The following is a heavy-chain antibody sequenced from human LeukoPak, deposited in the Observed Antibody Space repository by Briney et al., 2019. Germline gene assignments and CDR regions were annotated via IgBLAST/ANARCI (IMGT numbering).Heavy chain of an antibody. Sequence: SETLSLTCTVSGGSVNSGSYYWSWIRQPPGKGLGWIGYIYYSGSTNYNPSLKSRVTISVDTSKNQFSLKLSSVTAADTAVYYCARDPAYYYDGSGYPHWYFDLWGRGTLVTVSS. CDR2: IYYSGST. CDR1: GGSVNSGSYY. J-gene: IGHJ2*01. V-gene: IGHV4-61*01. CDR3: ARDPAYYYDGSGYPHWYFDL. D-gene: IGHD3-22*01.